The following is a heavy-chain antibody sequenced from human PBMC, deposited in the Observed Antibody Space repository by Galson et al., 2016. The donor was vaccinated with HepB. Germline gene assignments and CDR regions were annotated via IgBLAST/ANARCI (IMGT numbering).Heavy chain of an antibody. CDR2: IKSTTKGETT. D-gene: IGHD6-6*01. CDR1: GFTFNNAW. Sequence: SLRLSCAASGFTFNNAWLSWVRQTPGKGLKWVGRIKSTTKGETTDYAAPVKDRFSVSRDDSKSTLFLQMNSLRTEDTAVYYCTTDAGIGPRPIFDYWGQGTLVTVSS. V-gene: IGHV3-15*01. J-gene: IGHJ4*02. CDR3: TTDAGIGPRPIFDY.